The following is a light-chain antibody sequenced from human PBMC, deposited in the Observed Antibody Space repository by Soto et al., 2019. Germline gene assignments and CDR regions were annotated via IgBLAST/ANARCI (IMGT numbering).Light chain of an antibody. CDR1: QNVANY. Sequence: IVLTHSPCTLSLSPLERATLSCRASQNVANYLDWYQQKPGQAPRLLIYDASTRATGVPARFSGSGSGTDFTLTISRLEPEDFAVYYCQQYGSSGTFGQGTKVDIK. CDR3: QQYGSSGT. V-gene: IGKV3-20*01. CDR2: DAS. J-gene: IGKJ1*01.